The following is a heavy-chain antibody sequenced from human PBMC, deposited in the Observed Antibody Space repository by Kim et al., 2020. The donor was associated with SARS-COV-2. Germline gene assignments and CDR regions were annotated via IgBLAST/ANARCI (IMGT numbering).Heavy chain of an antibody. V-gene: IGHV3-11*03. D-gene: IGHD3-9*01. J-gene: IGHJ3*02. CDR2: ISSSSNYT. CDR3: ARLGFDWHTNDAFDI. CDR1: GFTFSDYY. Sequence: GGSLTLSCAASGFTFSDYYMSWIRQAPGKGLEWVSYISSSSNYTHYAAPVKGRFTISRDNAKNSLYLQMNSLSAADTAVYYCARLGFDWHTNDAFDIWG.